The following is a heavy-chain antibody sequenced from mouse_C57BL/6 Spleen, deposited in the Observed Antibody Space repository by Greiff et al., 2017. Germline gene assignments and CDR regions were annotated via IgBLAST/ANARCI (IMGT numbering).Heavy chain of an antibody. Sequence: EVKLVESGGGLVKPGGSLKLSCAASGFTFSDYGMHWVRQAPEKGLEWVAYISSGSSTIYYADTVKGRFTISRDNAKNTLFLQMTSLRSEDTAMYYCARQGYYYGSTQYYYAMDYWGQGTSVTVSS. CDR2: ISSGSSTI. J-gene: IGHJ4*01. CDR3: ARQGYYYGSTQYYYAMDY. V-gene: IGHV5-17*01. D-gene: IGHD1-1*01. CDR1: GFTFSDYG.